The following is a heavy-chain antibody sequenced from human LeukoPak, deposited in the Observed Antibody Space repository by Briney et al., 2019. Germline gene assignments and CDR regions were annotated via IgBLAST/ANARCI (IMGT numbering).Heavy chain of an antibody. CDR3: ATSVRYSDWSFFRLAY. CDR1: GYTPTELS. J-gene: IGHJ4*02. CDR2: FHPEDGET. Sequence: ASVKVSCKVSGYTPTELSMHWVRQAPGKGLEWMGGFHPEDGETIYAQKFQGRVTMTEDTSTDTAYMELRSLRSDDTAVYYCATSVRYSDWSFFRLAYWGQGTQVTVS. V-gene: IGHV1-24*01. D-gene: IGHD3-9*01.